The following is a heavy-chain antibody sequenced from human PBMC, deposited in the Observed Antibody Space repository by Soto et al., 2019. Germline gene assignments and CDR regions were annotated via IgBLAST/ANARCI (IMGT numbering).Heavy chain of an antibody. CDR1: GFSFESYG. CDR3: VRGNGYTYGPFDN. V-gene: IGHV3-33*01. D-gene: IGHD5-18*01. CDR2: IWFDGSDR. Sequence: QVQLVESGGGVVQPGRTLRLSCAASGFSFESYGMHWVRQAPGKGLEWVAAIWFDGSDRKYVDYVKGRFTIARDNYKNTVFLQMTSLSAEDKAVYYCVRGNGYTYGPFDNWGQGTLVTVSS. J-gene: IGHJ4*02.